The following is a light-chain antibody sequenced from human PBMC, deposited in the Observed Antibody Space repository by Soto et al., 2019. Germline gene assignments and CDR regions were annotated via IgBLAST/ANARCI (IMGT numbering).Light chain of an antibody. CDR1: QIIQTY. J-gene: IGKJ2*01. CDR3: LQTDSVPYT. V-gene: IGKV1-39*01. CDR2: FAS. Sequence: DIQMTQFPSSLSASVGDRVTITCRASQIIQTYLNWYQLKPGRPPKLLIYFASSLQAGVPSRFSGAGSETDFTLTITDLQPEDFTSYFCLQTDSVPYTFGQGT.